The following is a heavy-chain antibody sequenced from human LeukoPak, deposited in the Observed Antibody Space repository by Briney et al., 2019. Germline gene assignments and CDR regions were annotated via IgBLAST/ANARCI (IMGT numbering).Heavy chain of an antibody. CDR3: ARGGQPRFDS. D-gene: IGHD1-14*01. CDR1: GFTFSAYT. Sequence: GGSLRLSCTASGFTFSAYTMSWVRQAPGKGLEWVAQMKEDGTDESYVDSVKGRFTISRENAKNSLYLQMNSLRAEDTAGYYCARGGQPRFDSWGQGTLVTVSS. CDR2: MKEDGTDE. J-gene: IGHJ4*02. V-gene: IGHV3-7*01.